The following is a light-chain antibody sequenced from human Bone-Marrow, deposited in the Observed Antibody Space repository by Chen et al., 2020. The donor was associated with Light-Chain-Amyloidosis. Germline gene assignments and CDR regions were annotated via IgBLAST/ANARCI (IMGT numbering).Light chain of an antibody. J-gene: IGKJ4*01. CDR3: QQYVTSPLT. CDR1: QTISSNY. Sequence: EIVLTQSPGTLSLSPGEGANLSCWASQTISSNYLTWYQQKFGQAPRLLIYGSSSRATGIPDRFTGSRSGTDFTLTINMLEPEDFAMFYCQQYVTSPLTFGGGTKVEIK. CDR2: GSS. V-gene: IGKV3-20*01.